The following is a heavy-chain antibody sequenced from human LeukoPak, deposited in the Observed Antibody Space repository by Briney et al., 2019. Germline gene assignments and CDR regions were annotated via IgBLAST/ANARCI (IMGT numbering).Heavy chain of an antibody. CDR3: AREGGVVPAAIVPAFDI. D-gene: IGHD2-2*02. J-gene: IGHJ3*02. Sequence: SVKVSCKASGGTFSSYAISWMRQAPGQGLEWMGGIIPIFGTANYAQKFQGRVTITADESTSTAYMELSSLRSEDTAVYYCAREGGVVPAAIVPAFDIWGLGTMVTVSS. CDR1: GGTFSSYA. CDR2: IIPIFGTA. V-gene: IGHV1-69*01.